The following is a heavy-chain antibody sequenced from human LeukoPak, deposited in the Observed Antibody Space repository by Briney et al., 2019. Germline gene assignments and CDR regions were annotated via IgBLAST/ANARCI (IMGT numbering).Heavy chain of an antibody. D-gene: IGHD2-21*02. CDR1: GYSFTSYW. Sequence: GESLKISCKGSGYSFTSYWIGWVRQMPGKGLEWMGIIYPGDSDTRYSPSFQGQVTISADKSISTAYLQWSSLKASDTAMYYCARRDCGGDCYSTLFDYWGQGTLVTVSS. CDR3: ARRDCGGDCYSTLFDY. J-gene: IGHJ4*02. V-gene: IGHV5-51*01. CDR2: IYPGDSDT.